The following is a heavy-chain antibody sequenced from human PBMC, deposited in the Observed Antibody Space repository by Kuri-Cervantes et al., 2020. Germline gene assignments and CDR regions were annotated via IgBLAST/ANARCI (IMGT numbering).Heavy chain of an antibody. J-gene: IGHJ6*03. CDR1: GFTFSSYE. CDR2: ISSSGDTI. V-gene: IGHV3-48*03. Sequence: GESLKISCAASGFTFSSYEMNWVRQAPGKGLEWVSYISSSGDTIYYADSVKGRFTISRDNAKNTLYLQMNSLRAEDTAVYYCARDRFWEYYYYYMDVWGKGTTVTVSS. D-gene: IGHD3-3*01. CDR3: ARDRFWEYYYYYMDV.